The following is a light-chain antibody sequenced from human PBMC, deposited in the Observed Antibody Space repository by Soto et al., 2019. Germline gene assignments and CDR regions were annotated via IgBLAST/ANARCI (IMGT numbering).Light chain of an antibody. V-gene: IGKV3-11*01. J-gene: IGKJ1*01. CDR3: QQRSKWPLT. Sequence: EIVVTQSPATLSLSPGERATLSCRASQSVSSYLAWYQQKPGQAPRLLIYDASNRATGIPARFSGSGSGTDFTLTISRLEPEDFAVYYCQQRSKWPLTFGQGTKVEIK. CDR2: DAS. CDR1: QSVSSY.